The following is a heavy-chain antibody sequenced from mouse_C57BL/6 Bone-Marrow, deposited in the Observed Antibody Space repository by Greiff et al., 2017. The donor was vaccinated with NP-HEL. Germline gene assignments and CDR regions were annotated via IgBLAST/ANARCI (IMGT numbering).Heavy chain of an antibody. J-gene: IGHJ2*01. CDR2: INPSNGGT. D-gene: IGHD1-1*01. Sequence: QVQLQQPGTELVKPGASVKLSCKASGYTFTNYWMHWVKQRPGQGLEWIGNINPSNGGTNYNEKFKSKATLTVDKSSSTAYMQLSSLTSEDSAVYYCARWCATVVTSLDYWGQGTTLTVSS. V-gene: IGHV1-53*01. CDR3: ARWCATVVTSLDY. CDR1: GYTFTNYW.